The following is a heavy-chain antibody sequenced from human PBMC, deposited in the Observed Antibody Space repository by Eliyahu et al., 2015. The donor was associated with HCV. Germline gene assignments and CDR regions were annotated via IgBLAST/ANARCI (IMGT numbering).Heavy chain of an antibody. V-gene: IGHV3-30*04. CDR2: ISYDGSNK. CDR1: GFTFSXYA. CDR3: ARVNSGWSQPFDY. Sequence: QVQLVESGGGVVXXGXSLSXSXAXXGFTFSXYAMHWVRQAPGKGPEWVAAISYDGSNKYYADSVKGRFTISRDNSKNTLYLQMNSLRAEDTAVYYCARVNSGWSQPFDYWGQGSLVTVSS. J-gene: IGHJ4*02. D-gene: IGHD6-19*01.